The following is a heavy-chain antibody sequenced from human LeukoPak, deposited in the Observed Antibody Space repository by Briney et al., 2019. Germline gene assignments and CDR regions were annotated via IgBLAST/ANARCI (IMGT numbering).Heavy chain of an antibody. Sequence: GGSLRLSCAASGFTFSSDAMSWVRQAPGKGLEWVSAISGSGGSTYYADSVKGRFTISRDNSKNTLYLQMNSLRAEDTAVYYCAKSVYSSGWYGRDYYYYYMDVWGKGTTVTVSS. CDR1: GFTFSSDA. CDR3: AKSVYSSGWYGRDYYYYYMDV. CDR2: ISGSGGST. J-gene: IGHJ6*03. D-gene: IGHD6-19*01. V-gene: IGHV3-23*01.